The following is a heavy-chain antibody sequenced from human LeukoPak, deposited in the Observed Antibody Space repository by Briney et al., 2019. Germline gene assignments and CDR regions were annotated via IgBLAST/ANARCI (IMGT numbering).Heavy chain of an antibody. CDR1: GGSISSYY. D-gene: IGHD4-17*01. Sequence: SETLFLTCTVSGGSISSYYWNWIRQPPGKGLEWIGNIYYSGSTNYNPSLKSRVTISVDTSKNQFSLKLSSVTAADTAVYYCARRVYGDYGNWFDPWGQGTLVTVSS. V-gene: IGHV4-59*08. CDR2: IYYSGST. J-gene: IGHJ5*02. CDR3: ARRVYGDYGNWFDP.